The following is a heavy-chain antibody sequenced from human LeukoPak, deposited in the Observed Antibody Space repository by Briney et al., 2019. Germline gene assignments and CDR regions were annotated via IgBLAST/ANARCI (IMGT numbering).Heavy chain of an antibody. J-gene: IGHJ4*02. CDR1: GFNFANHA. V-gene: IGHV3-11*01. CDR2: ISSSGSTI. CDR3: ARVSLGYCSGGSCLDY. Sequence: GGSLRLSCAASGFNFANHAMSWVRQTPGKGLEWVSYISSSGSTIYYADSVKGRFTISRDNAKNSLYLQMNSLRAEDTAVYYCARVSLGYCSGGSCLDYWGQGTLVTVSS. D-gene: IGHD2-15*01.